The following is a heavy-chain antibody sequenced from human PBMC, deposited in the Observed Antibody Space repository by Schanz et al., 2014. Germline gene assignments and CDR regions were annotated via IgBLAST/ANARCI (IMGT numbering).Heavy chain of an antibody. D-gene: IGHD6-13*01. CDR1: GDSMSSGGYY. Sequence: QVQLQESGPGLVKPSQTLSLTCNVSGDSMSSGGYYWSWIRQHPGKGLEWIGYIYDGGSTYYNPSLKSRVTISVDTSKNQFALRLSSVTAADTAVYYCARARSWPDYWGQGTMVTVSS. J-gene: IGHJ4*02. CDR3: ARARSWPDY. V-gene: IGHV4-31*03. CDR2: IYDGGST.